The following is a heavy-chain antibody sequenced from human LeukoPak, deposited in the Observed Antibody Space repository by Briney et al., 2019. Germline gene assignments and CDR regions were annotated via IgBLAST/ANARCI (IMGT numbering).Heavy chain of an antibody. V-gene: IGHV3-23*01. CDR3: ANYYYDTSGYKN. CDR2: ISSSGGRT. J-gene: IGHJ4*02. D-gene: IGHD3-22*01. CDR1: GFIFRSYA. Sequence: PGGSLRLSCAASGFIFRSYAMSWVRQALGKGLEWVSGISSSGGRTYYADSVKGRFTISRDNSKNTLYLQMNSLRAEDTAVYYCANYYYDTSGYKNWGQGTLVTVSS.